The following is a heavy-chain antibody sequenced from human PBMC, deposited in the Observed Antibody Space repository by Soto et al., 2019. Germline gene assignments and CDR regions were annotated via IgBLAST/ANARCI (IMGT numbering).Heavy chain of an antibody. V-gene: IGHV3-72*01. CDR2: IRNKANRYTT. D-gene: IGHD2-2*01. CDR1: GFTFSDHY. J-gene: IGHJ5*02. CDR3: AKDRIGYCSSTRCYNWFDP. Sequence: GSLRLSCAASGFTFSDHYMDWVRQAPGKGLEWVGRIRNKANRYTTEYAASVKGRFTISRDDSRNSLYLKMNSLRAEDTAVYYCAKDRIGYCSSTRCYNWFDPWGQGSLVTVSS.